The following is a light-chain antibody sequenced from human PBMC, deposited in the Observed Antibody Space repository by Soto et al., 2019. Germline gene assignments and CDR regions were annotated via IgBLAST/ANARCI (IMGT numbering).Light chain of an antibody. CDR2: GSS. V-gene: IGKV3-15*01. CDR1: QKLGKR. J-gene: IGKJ1*01. Sequence: EIVMTQSPATLSVSPGERATLSFRASQKLGKRLTCYPHKSGQAPRLLIYGSSTRATGVSARFSGSGSGTEFALTISGLQSEDFAVYYCQQYDNWPPWTLGQGTKVDIK. CDR3: QQYDNWPPWT.